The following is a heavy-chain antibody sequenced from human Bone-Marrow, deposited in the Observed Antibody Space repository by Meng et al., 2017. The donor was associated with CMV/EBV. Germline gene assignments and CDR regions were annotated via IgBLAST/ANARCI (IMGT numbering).Heavy chain of an antibody. CDR3: ARGGGQYQLLYGTYFDY. J-gene: IGHJ4*02. Sequence: GESLKISCAASGFTFDDYGMSWVRQAPGKGLEWVSGINWNGGSTGYADSVKGRFTISRDNAKNSLYLQMNSLRAEDTALYYCARGGGQYQLLYGTYFDYWGQGTLVTFSS. V-gene: IGHV3-20*04. D-gene: IGHD2-2*02. CDR1: GFTFDDYG. CDR2: INWNGGST.